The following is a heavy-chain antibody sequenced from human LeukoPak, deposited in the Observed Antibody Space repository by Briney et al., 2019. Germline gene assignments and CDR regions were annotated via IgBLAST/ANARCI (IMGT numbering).Heavy chain of an antibody. V-gene: IGHV3-23*01. J-gene: IGHJ4*02. CDR3: AKDSLWELVIHAYFDY. D-gene: IGHD1-26*01. CDR1: GFTFSSYA. Sequence: GGSLRLSCAASGFTFSSYAMSWVRQAPGKGLEWVSAISGTGDSTYYADSVKGRFTISRDNSKNTLYLQMNSLRAEDTAVYYCAKDSLWELVIHAYFDYWGQGTLVAVPS. CDR2: ISGTGDST.